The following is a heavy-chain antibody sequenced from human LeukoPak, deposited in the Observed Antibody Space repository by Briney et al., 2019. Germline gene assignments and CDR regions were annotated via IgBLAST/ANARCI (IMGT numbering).Heavy chain of an antibody. CDR2: ISYDGSNK. D-gene: IGHD3-10*01. Sequence: PGGSLRLSCAASGFTFSSYATHWVRQAPGKGLEWVAVISYDGSNKYYADSVKGRFTISRDNSKNTLYLQMNSLRAEDTAVYYCARETYYYGSGSLKDYWGQGTLVTVSS. J-gene: IGHJ4*02. CDR3: ARETYYYGSGSLKDY. V-gene: IGHV3-30*01. CDR1: GFTFSSYA.